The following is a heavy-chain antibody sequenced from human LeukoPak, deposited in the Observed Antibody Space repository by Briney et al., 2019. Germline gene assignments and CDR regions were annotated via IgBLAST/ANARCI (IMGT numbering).Heavy chain of an antibody. V-gene: IGHV3-33*01. Sequence: PGGSLRLSCAASGFTFSSYGMHWVRQAPGKGLEWVAVIWYDGSKKNYADSVKGRFTISRDNSKNTLNLQTTSLRAEDTAVYYCARDKEYYYGSGPNNWYFDLWGRGTLVTVSS. CDR1: GFTFSSYG. CDR2: IWYDGSKK. D-gene: IGHD3-10*01. CDR3: ARDKEYYYGSGPNNWYFDL. J-gene: IGHJ2*01.